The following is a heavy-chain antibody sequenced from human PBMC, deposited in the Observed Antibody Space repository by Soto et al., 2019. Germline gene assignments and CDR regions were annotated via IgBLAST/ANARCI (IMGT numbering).Heavy chain of an antibody. D-gene: IGHD4-17*01. CDR3: ARDPDHGGILFDY. Sequence: QVQLVESGGGVVQPGRSLRLSCAASGFTFSSYAMHWVRQAPGKGLEWVAVISYDGSNKYYADSVKGRFTISRDNSKNTVFLQMDNLGAEDTAVYYCARDPDHGGILFDYWGQGTLVTVSS. V-gene: IGHV3-30-3*01. J-gene: IGHJ4*02. CDR2: ISYDGSNK. CDR1: GFTFSSYA.